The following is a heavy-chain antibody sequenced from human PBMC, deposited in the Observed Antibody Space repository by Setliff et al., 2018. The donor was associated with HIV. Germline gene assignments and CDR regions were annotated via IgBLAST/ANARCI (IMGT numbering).Heavy chain of an antibody. D-gene: IGHD4-17*01. CDR1: GGSFSGHY. V-gene: IGHV4-34*01. Sequence: SETLSLTCAVYGGSFSGHYWSWIRQPPGKGQEWIGEINDFRSTNYNPSLKTRVTISVDTSKKQFSLRLSSVTAADTAVYYCATRPDGATGNYFYMDVWGKGTTVTVSS. CDR3: ATRPDGATGNYFYMDV. J-gene: IGHJ6*03. CDR2: INDFRST.